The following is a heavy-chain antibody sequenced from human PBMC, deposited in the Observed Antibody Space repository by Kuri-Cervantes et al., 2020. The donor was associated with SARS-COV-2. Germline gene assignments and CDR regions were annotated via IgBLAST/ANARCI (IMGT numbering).Heavy chain of an antibody. CDR3: AAADSTYWYSPEYFDY. V-gene: IGHV1-69*04. J-gene: IGHJ4*02. CDR1: GGTFSSNA. D-gene: IGHD6-13*01. CDR2: IIPIMGTE. Sequence: SVKVSCKASGGTFSSNAISWVRQAPGQGLEWMGRIIPIMGTEKFAQKFQGRVTISVDKSTTTAYMELSSLRSEDTAMYYCAAADSTYWYSPEYFDYWGQGTLVTVSS.